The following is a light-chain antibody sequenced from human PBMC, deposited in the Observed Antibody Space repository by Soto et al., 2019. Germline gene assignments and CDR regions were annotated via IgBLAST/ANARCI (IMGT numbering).Light chain of an antibody. J-gene: IGLJ3*02. CDR3: SSYSSISTWV. CDR1: SSDVGGYNY. Sequence: QSVLTQPASVSGSPGQSITISCTGTSSDVGGYNYVSWYQQHPGKAPKLMIYDVSNRPSGVSNRFSGSKSDNTASLTISGLQAEDEDDYYCSSYSSISTWVFGGGTKLTVL. CDR2: DVS. V-gene: IGLV2-14*01.